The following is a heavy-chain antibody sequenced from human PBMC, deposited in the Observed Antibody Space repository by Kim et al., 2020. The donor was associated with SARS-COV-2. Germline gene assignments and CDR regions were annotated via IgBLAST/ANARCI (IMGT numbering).Heavy chain of an antibody. Sequence: SETLSLTCTVSGGSISSGGYYWSWIRQHPGKGLEWIGYIYYSGSTYYNPSLKSRVTISVDTSKNQFSLMLSSVTAADTVVYYCATAMYYVSSGYYDYGFFDIWGQGTMVTVSS. J-gene: IGHJ3*02. D-gene: IGHD3-22*01. CDR1: GGSISSGGYY. CDR2: IYYSGST. V-gene: IGHV4-31*03. CDR3: ATAMYYVSSGYYDYGFFDI.